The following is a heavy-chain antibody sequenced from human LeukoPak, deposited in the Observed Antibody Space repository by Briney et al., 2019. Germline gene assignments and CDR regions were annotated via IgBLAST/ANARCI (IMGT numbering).Heavy chain of an antibody. CDR1: GFTFSDYW. J-gene: IGHJ4*02. CDR3: LLTNSQIDY. D-gene: IGHD2-8*01. CDR2: ISSDGSRV. V-gene: IGHV3-74*01. Sequence: GGSLRLSCAASGFTFSDYWMHWVRQAPGKGLGWVSRISSDGSRVTYADSVKGRFTISRDNAKNTLYLQMNSLRAEDTAVYYCLLTNSQIDYWGQGTLVTVSS.